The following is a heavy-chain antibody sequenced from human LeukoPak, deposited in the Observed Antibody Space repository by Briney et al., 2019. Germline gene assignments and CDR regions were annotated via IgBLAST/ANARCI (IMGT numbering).Heavy chain of an antibody. D-gene: IGHD3-22*01. J-gene: IGHJ4*02. V-gene: IGHV1-69*06. Sequence: SVKVSCKASGGTFSSYAISWVRQAPGQGLEWMGGIIPIFGTANYAQKFQGRVTITADKSTSTAYMELSSLRSEDTAVYYCARVSSGYYGPFDYWGQGTLVTVSS. CDR2: IIPIFGTA. CDR1: GGTFSSYA. CDR3: ARVSSGYYGPFDY.